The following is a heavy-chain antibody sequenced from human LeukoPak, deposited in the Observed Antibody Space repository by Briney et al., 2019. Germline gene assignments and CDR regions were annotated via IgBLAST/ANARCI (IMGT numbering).Heavy chain of an antibody. J-gene: IGHJ3*02. D-gene: IGHD3-22*01. CDR1: GFTFSNYW. Sequence: GGSLRLSCAASGFTFSNYWMSWVRQAPGKGLEWVANIKQDGSEKYYVDSVKGRFTISRDNAKNSLYLQMNSLRAEDTALYYCAKDITMIVVAGGAFDIWGQGTMVTVSS. CDR2: IKQDGSEK. V-gene: IGHV3-7*03. CDR3: AKDITMIVVAGGAFDI.